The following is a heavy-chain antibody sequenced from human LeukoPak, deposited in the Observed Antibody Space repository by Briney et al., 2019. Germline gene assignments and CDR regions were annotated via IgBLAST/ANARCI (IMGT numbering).Heavy chain of an antibody. V-gene: IGHV3-48*03. CDR3: ARSYYYDSSGYSNWFDP. D-gene: IGHD3-22*01. CDR1: GCTFSSYE. CDR2: ISSSGSTI. Sequence: PGGSLRLSCAASGCTFSSYEMNWVRQAPGKGLEWVSYISSSGSTIYYADSVKGRFTISRDNAKNSLYLQMNSLRAEDTAVYYCARSYYYDSSGYSNWFDPWGQGTLVTVSS. J-gene: IGHJ5*02.